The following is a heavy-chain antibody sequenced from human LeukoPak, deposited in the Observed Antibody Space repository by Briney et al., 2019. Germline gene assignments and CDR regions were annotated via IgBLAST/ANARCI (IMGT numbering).Heavy chain of an antibody. V-gene: IGHV4-34*01. CDR2: INQSGST. D-gene: IGHD1-26*01. J-gene: IGHJ4*02. CDR1: GGSISSYY. CDR3: ARWLETGSGAYFDY. Sequence: SETLSLTCTVSGGSISSYYWSWIRQPPGKGLEWIGEINQSGSTNYNPSLKSRVTISVDTSKNQFSLKLSSVTAADTAVYYCARWLETGSGAYFDYWGQGTLVTVSS.